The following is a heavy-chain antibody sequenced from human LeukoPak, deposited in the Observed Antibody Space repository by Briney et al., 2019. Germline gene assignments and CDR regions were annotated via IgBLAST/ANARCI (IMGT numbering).Heavy chain of an antibody. CDR2: INAGNGNT. V-gene: IGHV1-3*01. CDR1: GYTFTSYA. CDR3: ARGSVVVAAKGSNWFDP. D-gene: IGHD2-15*01. Sequence: ASVKVSCKASGYTFTSYAMHWVRQAPGQRLEWMGWINAGNGNTKYSQKFQGRVTITRDTSASTAYMELSSLRSEDTAVYYRARGSVVVAAKGSNWFDPWGQGTLVTVSS. J-gene: IGHJ5*02.